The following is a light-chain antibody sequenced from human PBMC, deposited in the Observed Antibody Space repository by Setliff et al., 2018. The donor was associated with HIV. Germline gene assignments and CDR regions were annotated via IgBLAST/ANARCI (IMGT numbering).Light chain of an antibody. V-gene: IGLV2-11*01. J-gene: IGLJ1*01. CDR2: DVT. CDR3: SSFSTISTQI. CDR1: SRDVGGYNS. Sequence: QSALAQPRSVSGSPGQSINISCTGTSRDVGGYNSVSWYQQHPGEAPKLIIYDVTKRPSGVPDRFSGSKSGNTASLTISGLQAEDEADYYCSSFSTISTQIFGGGTKVTVL.